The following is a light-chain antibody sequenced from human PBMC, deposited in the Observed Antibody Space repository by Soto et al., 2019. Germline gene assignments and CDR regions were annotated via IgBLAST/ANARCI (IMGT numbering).Light chain of an antibody. J-gene: IGLJ1*01. CDR1: GSNIGSNS. CDR3: AAWDDSLDGPI. Sequence: QSVLTQPPSASGTPGQRVTISCSGSGSNIGSNSVNWYQQLPGTAPKLLIYNNNQRPSGVPVRFSGSKSGTSASLAISGLQSEDESDYYCAAWDDSLDGPIFGTGTKVTVL. V-gene: IGLV1-44*01. CDR2: NNN.